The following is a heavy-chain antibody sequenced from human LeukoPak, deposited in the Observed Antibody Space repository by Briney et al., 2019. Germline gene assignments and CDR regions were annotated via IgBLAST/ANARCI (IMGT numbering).Heavy chain of an antibody. V-gene: IGHV3-30*03. CDR2: ISYDGSNK. CDR1: GFTFSSYG. D-gene: IGHD2-15*01. J-gene: IGHJ6*02. CDR3: ARDRVVPDV. Sequence: PGRSLRLSCAASGFTFSSYGMHWVRQAPGKGLEWVAVISYDGSNKYYADSVKGRFTISRDNSKNTLYLQMNSLRAEDTAVYYCARDRVVPDVWGQGTTVTVSS.